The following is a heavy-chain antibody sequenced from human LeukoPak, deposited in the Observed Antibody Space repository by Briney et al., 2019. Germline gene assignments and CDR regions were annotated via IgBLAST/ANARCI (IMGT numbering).Heavy chain of an antibody. J-gene: IGHJ4*02. Sequence: GGSLRLSCEASGLSFSSYGMHWGRQAPGKGLERVADISYDGRNKFYADSVKGRFTISRDNSKNTLYLQTNSLRAEDTAVYYCAKEGGTRGSTSYYFDYWGQGTLVTVSS. CDR1: GLSFSSYG. CDR2: ISYDGRNK. CDR3: AKEGGTRGSTSYYFDY. V-gene: IGHV3-30*18. D-gene: IGHD2-2*01.